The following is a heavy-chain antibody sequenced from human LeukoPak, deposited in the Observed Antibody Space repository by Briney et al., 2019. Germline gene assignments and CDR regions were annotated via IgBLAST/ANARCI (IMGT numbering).Heavy chain of an antibody. CDR3: AKSPLYCSGGSCYPGSMFG. D-gene: IGHD2-15*01. J-gene: IGHJ4*02. CDR1: GFTFSSYA. V-gene: IGHV3-23*01. Sequence: GGSLRLSCAASGFTFSSYAMSWVRQAPGKGLEWVSAISGSGGSTYYADSVKGRFTISRDNSKNTLYLQMNSLRAEDTAVYYCAKSPLYCSGGSCYPGSMFGWGRGTLVTVSS. CDR2: ISGSGGST.